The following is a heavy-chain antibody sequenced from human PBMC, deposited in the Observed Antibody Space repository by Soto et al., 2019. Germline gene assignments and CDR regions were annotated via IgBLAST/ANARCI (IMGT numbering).Heavy chain of an antibody. CDR3: ARDETVTTVGYYYYYGMDV. V-gene: IGHV3-21*01. Sequence: GGSLRLSCAASGFTFSSYSMNWVRQTPGKGLEWVSSISSRSGYIYYADSVKGRFTISRDNAKNSLYLQMNSLRAEDTAVYYCARDETVTTVGYYYYYGMDVWGQGTTVTVSS. CDR2: ISSRSGYI. CDR1: GFTFSSYS. D-gene: IGHD4-17*01. J-gene: IGHJ6*02.